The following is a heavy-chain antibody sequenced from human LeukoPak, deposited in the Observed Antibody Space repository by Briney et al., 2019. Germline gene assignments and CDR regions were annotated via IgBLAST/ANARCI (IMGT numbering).Heavy chain of an antibody. Sequence: GGSLRLSCAASGFTFSSYWMSWVRQAPGKGLEWVANIKQDGSEKYYVDSVKGRFTISRDNAKNSLYLQMNSLRAEDTAVYYCAREELYYDILTGYSQYYFDYWGQGTLVTVSS. CDR2: IKQDGSEK. V-gene: IGHV3-7*01. CDR1: GFTFSSYW. D-gene: IGHD3-9*01. J-gene: IGHJ4*02. CDR3: AREELYYDILTGYSQYYFDY.